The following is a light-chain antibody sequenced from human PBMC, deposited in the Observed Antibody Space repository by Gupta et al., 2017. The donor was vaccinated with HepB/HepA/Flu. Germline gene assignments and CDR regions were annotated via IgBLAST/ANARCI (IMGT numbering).Light chain of an antibody. CDR1: QTMNNF. J-gene: IGKJ4*01. CDR3: QQRYSTPLT. CDR2: AAS. Sequence: IQLTQSPSSLSASVGDSVTITCRASQTMNNFLHWYQQKPGEAPKLLIYAASSLQSGVPSRFSGSGSGTDFTLTINRLQPEDFATYYCQQRYSTPLTFGGGTKVEIK. V-gene: IGKV1-39*01.